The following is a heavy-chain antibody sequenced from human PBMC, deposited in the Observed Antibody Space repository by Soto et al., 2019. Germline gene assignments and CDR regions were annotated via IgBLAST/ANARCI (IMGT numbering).Heavy chain of an antibody. D-gene: IGHD3-22*01. J-gene: IGHJ5*02. CDR2: ISYRGST. CDR1: GGSISDGYY. CDR3: ARRDRSGYSYWLDT. V-gene: IGHV4-31*03. Sequence: SETLSLTCTVSGGSISDGYYWSWIRQHPGKGLEWIGSISYRGSTSYNPSLKSRLTISVDRSKSQFSLNLSSVTAADTAVYCCARRDRSGYSYWLDTWGQGTLVTVSS.